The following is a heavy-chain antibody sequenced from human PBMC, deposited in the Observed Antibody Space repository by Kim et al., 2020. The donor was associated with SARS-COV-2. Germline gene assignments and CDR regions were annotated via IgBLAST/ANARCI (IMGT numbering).Heavy chain of an antibody. D-gene: IGHD6-13*01. CDR1: GGSISSSSYY. CDR3: ASYSSSWYAPKYDFDY. V-gene: IGHV4-39*01. Sequence: SETPSLTCTVSGGSISSSSYYWGWIRQPPGKGLEWIGSIYYSGSTYYNPSLKSRVTISVDTSKNQFSLKLSSVTAADTAVYYCASYSSSWYAPKYDFDY. J-gene: IGHJ4*01. CDR2: IYYSGST.